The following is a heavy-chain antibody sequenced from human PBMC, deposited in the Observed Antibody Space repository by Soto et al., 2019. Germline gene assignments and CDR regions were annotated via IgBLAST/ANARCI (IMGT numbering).Heavy chain of an antibody. CDR2: IKSDGSGT. CDR1: GFTFSSYW. CDR3: ARGDGDYHAGNGYLGRH. D-gene: IGHD5-18*01. Sequence: EVQLVESGGGLVQLGGSLRLSCAASGFTFSSYWMHWVRQVPGKGLVWVSRIKSDGSGTYYADSVKGRFIISRDNAQNTQYLQMNSLRAEHTAVYYCARGDGDYHAGNGYLGRHWGQGTLVIVSS. V-gene: IGHV3-74*01. J-gene: IGHJ4*02.